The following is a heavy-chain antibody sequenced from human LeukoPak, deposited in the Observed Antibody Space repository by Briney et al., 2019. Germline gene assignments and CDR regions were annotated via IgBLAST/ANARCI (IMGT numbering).Heavy chain of an antibody. Sequence: GRSLRLSCAASGFTFSNYGMHWVRQAPGKGLEWVAVISYDGSNKYYADSVKGRFTISRDNAKNSLYLQMNSLRAEDTAVYYCARDGGSYYPYYYYYYMDVWGKGTTVTVSS. D-gene: IGHD1-26*01. V-gene: IGHV3-30*03. CDR2: ISYDGSNK. CDR1: GFTFSNYG. CDR3: ARDGGSYYPYYYYYYMDV. J-gene: IGHJ6*03.